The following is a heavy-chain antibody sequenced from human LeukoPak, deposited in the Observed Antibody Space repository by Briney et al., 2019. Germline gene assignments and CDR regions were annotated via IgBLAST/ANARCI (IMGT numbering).Heavy chain of an antibody. CDR1: GFTFSSYS. J-gene: IGHJ4*02. Sequence: PGGSLRLSCAASGFTFSSYSMNWVRQAPGKGLEWVLSIGGSSSSLYYADSLKGRFTISRDNAKNSLYLQMNSLRAEDTAVYYCAREIDEGFDYWGQGTLVTVSS. CDR3: AREIDEGFDY. CDR2: IGGSSSSL. V-gene: IGHV3-21*01.